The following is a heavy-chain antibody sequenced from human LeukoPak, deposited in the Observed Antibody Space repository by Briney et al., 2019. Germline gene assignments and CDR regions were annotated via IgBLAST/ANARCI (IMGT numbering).Heavy chain of an antibody. J-gene: IGHJ4*02. CDR2: FYPVDSET. D-gene: IGHD2-21*01. V-gene: IGHV5-51*01. CDR1: GYSFTTHW. Sequence: GASLQISCKGSGYSFTTHWIGWVRRMPGKGLEWMGIFYPVDSETSYSPSFQGQVTISADKSITTAYLQWSSLKASGTAMYYCARSDFRGESFDYWGQGTLVTVSS. CDR3: ARSDFRGESFDY.